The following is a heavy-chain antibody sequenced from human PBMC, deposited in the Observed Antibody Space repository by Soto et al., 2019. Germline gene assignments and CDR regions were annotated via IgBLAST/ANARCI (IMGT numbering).Heavy chain of an antibody. D-gene: IGHD3-16*01. CDR3: ARQAKIGDRSQFYFDS. V-gene: IGHV3-30*04. CDR1: GFTFSFYA. J-gene: IGHJ4*02. CDR2: ISYNGRNK. Sequence: GGSLRLSCAASGFTFSFYAVHWVRQAPGKGLEWVAVISYNGRNKHYVDSVKGRFTISRDNSQDTLYLQMDSLRPDDTAVYYCARQAKIGDRSQFYFDSWGQGTLVTVSS.